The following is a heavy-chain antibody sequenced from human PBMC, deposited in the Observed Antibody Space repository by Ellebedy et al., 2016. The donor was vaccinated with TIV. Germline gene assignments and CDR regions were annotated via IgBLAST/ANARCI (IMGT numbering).Heavy chain of an antibody. CDR1: GYTFTKYG. V-gene: IGHV1-18*04. CDR2: ISGYNGDT. CDR3: TRGFYEKFDP. D-gene: IGHD5/OR15-5a*01. J-gene: IGHJ5*02. Sequence: ASVKVSCKASGYTFTKYGISWVRQAPGQGLEWMGWISGYNGDTNYAQKFQGRVTMTTDTSTSTVHMELRSLSFDDTAVYYCTRGFYEKFDPWGQGTLVTVS.